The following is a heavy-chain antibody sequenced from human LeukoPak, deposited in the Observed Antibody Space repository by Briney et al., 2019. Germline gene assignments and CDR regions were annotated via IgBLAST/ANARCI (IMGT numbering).Heavy chain of an antibody. J-gene: IGHJ4*02. CDR2: ISGSGGST. CDR3: AKDLINGLLWFGGYYFDY. Sequence: GGSLRLSCAASGFTFSSYAMSWVRQAPGKGLEWVSAISGSGGSTYYADSVKGRFTISRDNSKNTLYLQMNSLRAEDTAVYYCAKDLINGLLWFGGYYFDYWGQGTLVTVSS. V-gene: IGHV3-23*01. CDR1: GFTFSSYA. D-gene: IGHD3-10*01.